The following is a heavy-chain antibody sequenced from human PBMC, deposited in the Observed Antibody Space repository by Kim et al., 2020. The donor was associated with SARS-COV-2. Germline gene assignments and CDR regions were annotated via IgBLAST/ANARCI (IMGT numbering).Heavy chain of an antibody. CDR3: ARELITMLRRVRDSLGY. D-gene: IGHD3-10*01. V-gene: IGHV1-2*02. Sequence: ASVKVSCKASGYTFTGYYMHWVRQAPGQGLDWMGWINPNSGGTNYVQKFQGRVNMTRDTSIRTADMELSRQRSDDTAVYYCARELITMLRRVRDSLGYWGQVTLVTVCS. J-gene: IGHJ4*02. CDR2: INPNSGGT. CDR1: GYTFTGYY.